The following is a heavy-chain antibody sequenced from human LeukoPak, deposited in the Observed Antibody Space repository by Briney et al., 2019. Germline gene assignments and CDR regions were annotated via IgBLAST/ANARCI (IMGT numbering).Heavy chain of an antibody. CDR3: ARSYSSSWYLT. D-gene: IGHD6-13*01. V-gene: IGHV4-59*01. Sequence: PSETLSLTCTVSGGSISSYYWSWIRQPPGKGLEWIGYIYYSGSTNYNPSLKSRVTISVDTSKNQFSLKLSSVTAADTAVYYCARSYSSSWYLTWGQGTLVTVFS. CDR2: IYYSGST. J-gene: IGHJ5*02. CDR1: GGSISSYY.